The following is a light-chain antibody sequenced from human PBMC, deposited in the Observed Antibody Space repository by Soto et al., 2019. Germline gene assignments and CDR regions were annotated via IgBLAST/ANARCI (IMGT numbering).Light chain of an antibody. CDR1: QSVLYSSNNKNY. J-gene: IGKJ4*01. V-gene: IGKV4-1*01. CDR3: QQYYSTPPT. CDR2: WAS. Sequence: DIVMTQSPDSLAVSLGERATINCKSSQSVLYSSNNKNYLAWYQQKPGQPPKLLMYWASTRQSGVPDRFSGSGSVTDFNLTISSLQAEDVAVYSCQQYYSTPPTFGRGPNVEIK.